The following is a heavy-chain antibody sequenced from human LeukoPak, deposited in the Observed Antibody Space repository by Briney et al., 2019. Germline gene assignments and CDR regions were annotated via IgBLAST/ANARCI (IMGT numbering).Heavy chain of an antibody. CDR3: ARGTLLWFGELFDSYLFDY. CDR2: IYTSGST. Sequence: PSETLSLTRTVSGGSISSYYWSWIRQPAGKGLEWIGRIYTSGSTNYNPSLKSRVTMSVDTSKNQFSLKLSSVTAADTAVYYCARGTLLWFGELFDSYLFDYWGQGTLVTVSS. CDR1: GGSISSYY. V-gene: IGHV4-4*07. D-gene: IGHD3-10*01. J-gene: IGHJ4*02.